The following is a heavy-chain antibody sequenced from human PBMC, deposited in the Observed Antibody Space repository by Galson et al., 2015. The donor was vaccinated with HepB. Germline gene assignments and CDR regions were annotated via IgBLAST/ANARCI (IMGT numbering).Heavy chain of an antibody. CDR1: GYTFNNYG. Sequence: SVKVSCKASGYTFNNYGITWVRQAPGQRPEWMGWMNTDNGKPNYAQSLQGRVTMTRDTSTTTAYMELRNLSSEDTAVYYCARVVGDGGGYGSGRFTTWGNWGQGTLVTVSS. CDR3: ARVVGDGGGYGSGRFTTWGN. V-gene: IGHV1-18*01. J-gene: IGHJ1*01. CDR2: MNTDNGKP. D-gene: IGHD3-10*01.